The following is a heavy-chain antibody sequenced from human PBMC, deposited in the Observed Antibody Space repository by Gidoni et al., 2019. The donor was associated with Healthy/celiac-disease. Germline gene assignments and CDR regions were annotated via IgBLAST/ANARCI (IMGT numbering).Heavy chain of an antibody. D-gene: IGHD6-13*01. CDR3: ARVIYGSRFRIADDSRLE. CDR1: GYTFTSYD. V-gene: IGHV1-8*01. Sequence: QVQLVQSGAEVKKPGASVKVSCKASGYTFTSYDINWVRQATGQGLEWMGWMNPNSGNTGYAQKFQGRVTMTRNTSISTAYMELSSLRSEDTAVYYCARVIYGSRFRIADDSRLEWGQGTLVTVSS. J-gene: IGHJ4*02. CDR2: MNPNSGNT.